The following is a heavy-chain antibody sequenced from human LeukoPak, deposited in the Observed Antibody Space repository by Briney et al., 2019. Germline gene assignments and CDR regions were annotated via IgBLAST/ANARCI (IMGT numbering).Heavy chain of an antibody. Sequence: SETLSLTCTVSGYSISSGYYWGWIRQPPGKGLEWIGSIYHSGSTYYNPSLKSRVTMSADTSKNQLSLKLSSVTAADTAVYYCARPYYYDSRIDPWGQGILVTVSS. CDR2: IYHSGST. CDR3: ARPYYYDSRIDP. V-gene: IGHV4-38-2*02. CDR1: GYSISSGYY. J-gene: IGHJ5*02. D-gene: IGHD3-22*01.